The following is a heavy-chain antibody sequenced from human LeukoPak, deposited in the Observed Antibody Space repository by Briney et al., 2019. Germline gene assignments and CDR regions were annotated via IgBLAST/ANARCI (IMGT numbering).Heavy chain of an antibody. CDR3: AKGRIQTYMAPEY. Sequence: GGSLRLSCAGSAFSFGSFGMIWVRQAPGKGREWVSAISDTGDSTFYADSVKGRFTISRDNSKNTLYLQMNSLRAEDTAVYYCAKGRIQTYMAPEYWGQGTLVTVSS. V-gene: IGHV3-23*01. CDR1: AFSFGSFG. D-gene: IGHD5-18*01. CDR2: ISDTGDST. J-gene: IGHJ4*02.